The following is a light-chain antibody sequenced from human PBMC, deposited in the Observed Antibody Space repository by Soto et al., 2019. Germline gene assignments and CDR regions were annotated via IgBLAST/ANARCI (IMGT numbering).Light chain of an antibody. V-gene: IGLV2-14*01. Sequence: QPASVSGSPGQSITISCTGTSSDVGGYNYVSWYQQHPGKAPKLMIYEVSNRPSGVSNRFSGSKSGNTASLTISGLQAEDEADYYCSSYTTIRVVFGGGTKLTVL. CDR2: EVS. J-gene: IGLJ2*01. CDR1: SSDVGGYNY. CDR3: SSYTTIRVV.